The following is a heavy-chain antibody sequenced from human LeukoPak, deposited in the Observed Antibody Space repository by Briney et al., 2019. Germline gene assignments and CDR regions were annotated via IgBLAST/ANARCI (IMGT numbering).Heavy chain of an antibody. CDR3: AGSMNSGWYFTDY. D-gene: IGHD6-19*01. J-gene: IGHJ4*02. V-gene: IGHV3-30-3*01. Sequence: HPGGSLRLSCAASGFTFSSYAMHWVRQAPGKGLEWVAVISYDGSNKYYADSVKGQFTISRDNSKNTLYLQMNSLRAEDTAVYYCAGSMNSGWYFTDYWGQGTLVTVSS. CDR2: ISYDGSNK. CDR1: GFTFSSYA.